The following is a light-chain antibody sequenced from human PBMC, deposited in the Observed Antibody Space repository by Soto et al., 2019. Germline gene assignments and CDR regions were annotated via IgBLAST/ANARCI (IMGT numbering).Light chain of an antibody. CDR3: QQYGSSPPYT. CDR1: QSVSSSY. J-gene: IGKJ2*01. CDR2: GAS. V-gene: IGKV3-20*01. Sequence: DIVLTQSPGILSLSPGERATLSCRASQSVSSSYLAWYQQKPGQAPRLLIYGASNRATGIPGRFSASGSKTNFTITITRLEPEDFAVYYCQQYGSSPPYTFGQGTKLEIK.